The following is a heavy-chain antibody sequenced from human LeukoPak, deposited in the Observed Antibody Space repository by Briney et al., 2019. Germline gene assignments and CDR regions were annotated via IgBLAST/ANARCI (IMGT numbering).Heavy chain of an antibody. J-gene: IGHJ4*02. CDR3: ASAYGSGSYTYRY. CDR2: IYPGDSHT. D-gene: IGHD3-10*01. V-gene: IGHV5-51*01. CDR1: GYSFSTYW. Sequence: PGESLKISCKGSGYSFSTYWIGWVRQMPGKGLECMGIIYPGDSHTKYSPSFQGQVTISADKSISTAYLQWSSLKASDTAMYFCASAYGSGSYTYRYWRQGTLVTVSS.